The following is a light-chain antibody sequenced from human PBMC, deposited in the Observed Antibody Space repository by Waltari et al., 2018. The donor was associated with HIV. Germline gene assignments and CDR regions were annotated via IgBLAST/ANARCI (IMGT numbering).Light chain of an antibody. J-gene: IGKJ1*01. V-gene: IGKV3-20*01. CDR2: GAS. Sequence: EIVLTQSPGTLSLSPGERAILSCRASQSVSNNYLAWYQQKPGQAPRLLIDGASSRATDIPDRFSGSGSGTDFTLTISRLEPEDFAVYYCQQYGGSPWTFGQGTKVEIK. CDR3: QQYGGSPWT. CDR1: QSVSNNY.